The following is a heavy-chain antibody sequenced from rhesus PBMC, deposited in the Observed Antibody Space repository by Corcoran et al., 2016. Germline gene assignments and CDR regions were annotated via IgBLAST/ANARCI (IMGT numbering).Heavy chain of an antibody. CDR3: ASISTHIAAGLV. CDR1: GGSMTGPHY. Sequence: QVELQQWGEGLVKPSETVSLTCAVYGGSMTGPHYWSWLRQPPGKGLDGVGYISGNSATTNYKSSLKNRVTISKDTAKNQFSRKLRSVTAADTAVYYCASISTHIAAGLVWGQGVLVTVSS. CDR2: ISGNSATT. J-gene: IGHJ4*01. D-gene: IGHD6-13*01. V-gene: IGHV4-73*01.